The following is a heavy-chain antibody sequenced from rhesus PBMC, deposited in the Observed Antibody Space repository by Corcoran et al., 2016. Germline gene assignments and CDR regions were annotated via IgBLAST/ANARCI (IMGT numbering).Heavy chain of an antibody. CDR2: ITYRWGT. Sequence: QLQLQESGPGLVKPSETLSLTCAVSGGSISSNYWSWIRQPPGKGLGWIGYITYRWGTRYHPSLKSLVPISRDTSKNPFSPKLSSVTAADTAVYYCARDSPRRYGSSYSVDYWGQGVLVTVSP. D-gene: IGHD4-29*01. J-gene: IGHJ4*01. CDR3: ARDSPRRYGSSYSVDY. V-gene: IGHV4-122*02. CDR1: GGSISSNY.